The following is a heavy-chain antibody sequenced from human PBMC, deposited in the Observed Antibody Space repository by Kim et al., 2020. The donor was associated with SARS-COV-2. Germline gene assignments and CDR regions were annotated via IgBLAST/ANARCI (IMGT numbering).Heavy chain of an antibody. CDR1: GFTFNNYL. V-gene: IGHV3-7*03. CDR2: IKQDGREK. CDR3: ARDRGWQINLFDY. Sequence: GGSLRLSCVASGFTFNNYLMSWVRQAPGRGLEWVANIKQDGREKYYVDSVKGRFTISRDSAKNSLYLQMNSLRVEDTAVYYCARDRGWQINLFDYWGQGTLVTVSS. D-gene: IGHD6-19*01. J-gene: IGHJ4*02.